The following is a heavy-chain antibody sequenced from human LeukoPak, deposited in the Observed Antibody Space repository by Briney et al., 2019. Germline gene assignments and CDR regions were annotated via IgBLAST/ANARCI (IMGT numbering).Heavy chain of an antibody. D-gene: IGHD6-19*01. Sequence: GGSLRLSCAASGFTFDDYAMHWVRQAPGKGLEWVSGISWNSGSIGYADSVKGRFTISRDNAKNSLYLQMNSLRAEDTALYYCAKDHGIAVAGNFDYWGQGTLVTVSS. CDR3: AKDHGIAVAGNFDY. V-gene: IGHV3-9*01. CDR2: ISWNSGSI. J-gene: IGHJ4*02. CDR1: GFTFDDYA.